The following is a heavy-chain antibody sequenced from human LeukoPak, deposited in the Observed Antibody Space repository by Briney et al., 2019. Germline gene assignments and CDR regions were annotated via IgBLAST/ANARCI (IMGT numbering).Heavy chain of an antibody. CDR2: IYNIRTT. J-gene: IGHJ3*02. Sequence: PSETLSLSCNVSGGSVTSNNFHWGWIRQPPGKGLEWIGIIYNIRTTSYSPSLKSRVTISVDTSKNQFSLKMTSMTAADTAMYFCARRMIMVRDAFDRWGPGTMVTVSS. CDR3: ARRMIMVRDAFDR. CDR1: GGSVTSNNFH. D-gene: IGHD3-10*01. V-gene: IGHV4-39*07.